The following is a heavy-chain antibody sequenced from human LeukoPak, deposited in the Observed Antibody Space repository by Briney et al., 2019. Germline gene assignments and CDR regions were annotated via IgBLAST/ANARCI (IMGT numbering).Heavy chain of an antibody. CDR3: AKELSSGWYNPLGY. CDR2: ISYDGSNK. Sequence: PGRSLRLSCAASGFTFSSYAMHWVRQAPGKGLEWVAVISYDGSNKYYADSVKGRFTISRDNSKNTLFLQMNSLRADDTALYYCAKELSSGWYNPLGYWGQGTLVTVSS. V-gene: IGHV3-30-3*01. CDR1: GFTFSSYA. D-gene: IGHD6-19*01. J-gene: IGHJ4*02.